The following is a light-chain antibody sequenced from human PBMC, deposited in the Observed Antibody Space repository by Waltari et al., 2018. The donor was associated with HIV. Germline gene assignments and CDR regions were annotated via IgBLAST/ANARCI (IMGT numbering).Light chain of an antibody. Sequence: QSVLSQPPSASGTRGRRVTISCSGSNSNVGHNYVYWYQQLPGTAPKLLIYRNNQRHPGGTYRFSGSKSGTSASLAISGLRVEDEAEYFCAAWENSLSGGVFGGGTKLTVL. CDR3: AAWENSLSGGV. CDR1: NSNVGHNY. CDR2: RNN. V-gene: IGLV1-47*01. J-gene: IGLJ3*02.